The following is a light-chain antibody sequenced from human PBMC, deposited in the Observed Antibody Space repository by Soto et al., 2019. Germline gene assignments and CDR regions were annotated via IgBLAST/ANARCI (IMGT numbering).Light chain of an antibody. J-gene: IGKJ2*01. Sequence: DIVMTQSPLSLPVTPGEPASISCRSSQSLRHSNGYNYLDWYLQKPGQSPQLLIYLGSNRASGVPDRFSGSGSGTDFTLKISRVEAEDVGVYYCMQALQTPPYTFGQGTKLEIK. CDR2: LGS. CDR1: QSLRHSNGYNY. V-gene: IGKV2-28*01. CDR3: MQALQTPPYT.